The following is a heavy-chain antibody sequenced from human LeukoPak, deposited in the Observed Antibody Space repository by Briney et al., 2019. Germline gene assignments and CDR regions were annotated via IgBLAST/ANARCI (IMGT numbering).Heavy chain of an antibody. CDR1: GNSFAGYF. CDR3: ARCPPYSNYGKRAVYYYYYGMDV. J-gene: IGHJ6*02. D-gene: IGHD4-4*01. CDR2: INPNSGGT. V-gene: IGHV1-2*02. Sequence: ASVKVSCKPSGNSFAGYFIHWVRQAPGQGLEWMGWINPNSGGTNYAQKFQGRVTMTRDTSISTAYMELSRLRSDDTAVYYCARCPPYSNYGKRAVYYYYYGMDVWGQGTTVTVSS.